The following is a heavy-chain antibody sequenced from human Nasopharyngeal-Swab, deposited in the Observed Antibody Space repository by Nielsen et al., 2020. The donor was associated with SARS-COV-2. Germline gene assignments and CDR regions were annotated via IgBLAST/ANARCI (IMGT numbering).Heavy chain of an antibody. J-gene: IGHJ4*02. V-gene: IGHV3-21*01. CDR1: GFTFSSYS. D-gene: IGHD3-10*01. CDR2: ISSSSTYI. CDR3: ARVAGGWFGELTFFDY. Sequence: GESLKISCAASGFTFSSYSMNWVRQAPGKGLEWVSSISSSSTYIYYADSVKGRFTISRDNAKNSLYLQMNSLSAEDTAVYSCARVAGGWFGELTFFDYWGQGTLVTVSS.